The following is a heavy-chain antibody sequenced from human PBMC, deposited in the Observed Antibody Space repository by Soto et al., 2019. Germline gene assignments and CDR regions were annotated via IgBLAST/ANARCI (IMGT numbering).Heavy chain of an antibody. D-gene: IGHD6-6*01. CDR3: ARGEKQLSYGMDV. V-gene: IGHV3-23*01. CDR1: GFTFSSYA. Sequence: EVQLLESGGGLVQPGGSLRLSCAASGFTFSSYAMTWVRQAPGRGLEWVSGISGSGVYTYSADSVKGRFTISRDNAKNTLYLQMNSLRAEDTAVYYCARGEKQLSYGMDVWGQGTTVTVSS. CDR2: ISGSGVYT. J-gene: IGHJ6*02.